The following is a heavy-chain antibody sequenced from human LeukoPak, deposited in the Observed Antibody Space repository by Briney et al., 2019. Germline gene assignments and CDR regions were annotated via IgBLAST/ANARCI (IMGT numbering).Heavy chain of an antibody. CDR3: AREGPFGVVPAGFDY. CDR1: GFTFSSYA. CDR2: ISYDGSNK. Sequence: GRSLRLSCAASGFTFSSYAMHWVRQAPGKGLEWVAVISYDGSNKYYADSVKGRFTISRDNSKNTLYLQMNSLRAEDTAVYYCAREGPFGVVPAGFDYWGQGTLVTVSS. D-gene: IGHD3-3*01. V-gene: IGHV3-30-3*01. J-gene: IGHJ4*02.